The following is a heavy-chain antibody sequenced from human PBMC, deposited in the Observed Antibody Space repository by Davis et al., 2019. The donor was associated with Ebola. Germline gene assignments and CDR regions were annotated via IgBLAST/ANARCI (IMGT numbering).Heavy chain of an antibody. CDR2: INQDGSGK. CDR3: ASFEYSSSSSLGDY. V-gene: IGHV3-7*01. CDR1: GFTFSSYW. D-gene: IGHD6-6*01. J-gene: IGHJ4*02. Sequence: GESLKISCAASGFTFSSYWMSWGRQAPGKGLEWVANINQDGSGKYYVDSVKGRFTISRDNAKNSLYLQMNSLRDEDTAVYYCASFEYSSSSSLGDYWGQGTLVTVSS.